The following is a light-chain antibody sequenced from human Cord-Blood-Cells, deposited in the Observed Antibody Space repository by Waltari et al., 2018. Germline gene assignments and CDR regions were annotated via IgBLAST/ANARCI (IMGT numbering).Light chain of an antibody. J-gene: IGKJ4*01. CDR2: YAS. V-gene: IGKV3-11*01. CDR3: QQRSNWPT. Sequence: EIVLTQSPATLSLSPGERATLSCRASQSVSSYLAWYQQKPGQAPRLLIYYASNRATGIPARFSGSGSGTDFTLTISSLEPEDVAVYYCQQRSNWPTFGGGTKVEIK. CDR1: QSVSSY.